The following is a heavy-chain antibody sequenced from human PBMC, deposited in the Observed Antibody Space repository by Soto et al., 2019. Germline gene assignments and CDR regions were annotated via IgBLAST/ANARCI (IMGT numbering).Heavy chain of an antibody. CDR3: ARDGRTIIAY. J-gene: IGHJ4*02. CDR1: GFTVSSNY. Sequence: EVQLVESGGGLVQPGGSLRLACAASGFTVSSNYMSWVRQAPGKGLEWVSVIYSGGSTYYANSVKGRFTTSRDNSKDTLYLQMTSRSAEDTAVYYGARDGRTIIAYWGQGTLVTVSS. CDR2: IYSGGST. D-gene: IGHD1-7*01. V-gene: IGHV3-66*01.